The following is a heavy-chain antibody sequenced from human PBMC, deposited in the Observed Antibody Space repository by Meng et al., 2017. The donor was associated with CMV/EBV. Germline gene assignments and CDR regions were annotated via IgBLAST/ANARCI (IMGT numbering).Heavy chain of an antibody. V-gene: IGHV4-39*07. CDR2: IYYSGST. CDR3: ARAHEANWFDP. J-gene: IGHJ5*02. Sequence: SETLSLTCPVSGGSISSSSYYWGWIRQPPGKGLEWIGSIYYSGSTYYNPSLKCRVTISVDTSKNQFSLKLSSVTAADTAVYYCARAHEANWFDPWGQGTLVTVSS. CDR1: GGSISSSSYY.